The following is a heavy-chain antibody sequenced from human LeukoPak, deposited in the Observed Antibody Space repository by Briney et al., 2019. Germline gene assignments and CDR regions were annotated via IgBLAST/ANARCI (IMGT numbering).Heavy chain of an antibody. J-gene: IGHJ4*02. Sequence: GGSLRLSCAASGFTFNSYAMSWVRQAPGKVLEWVSSISGSGGTTYYTDSVKGRFTISRDNSKNTLYLQMNNLRAEDTAVYYCAKHPASGESGYHAFEYWGQGTLVTVSS. CDR2: ISGSGGTT. CDR3: AKHPASGESGYHAFEY. D-gene: IGHD3-3*01. V-gene: IGHV3-23*01. CDR1: GFTFNSYA.